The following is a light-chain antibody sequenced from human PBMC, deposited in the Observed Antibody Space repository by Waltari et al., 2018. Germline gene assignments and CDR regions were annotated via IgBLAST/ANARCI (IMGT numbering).Light chain of an antibody. J-gene: IGLJ3*02. CDR1: KLDTMH. CDR3: QVWDRSSDEVV. CDR2: DDT. V-gene: IGLV3-21*02. Sequence: SYVLTQPPSVSVAPGQTARITCAGHKLDTMHVHWYQQKTGQAPVLVGFDDTDRASGIPERFSGSKSGNAASLTISGVEAGDEADYYCQVWDRSSDEVVFGGGTKVTAL.